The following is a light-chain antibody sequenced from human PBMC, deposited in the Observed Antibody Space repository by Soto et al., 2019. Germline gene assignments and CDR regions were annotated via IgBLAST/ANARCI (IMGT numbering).Light chain of an antibody. J-gene: IGKJ4*02. V-gene: IGKV1-5*03. CDR3: QQYYSDSPLT. CDR1: ESVSIW. Sequence: DIQVTKSPSTLTASVGDRVTITCRASESVSIWLAWYQQKPGKAPKLLIYKASILERGVPSSFSGSGSGTDFTLTISCRLSSDVAAYYHQQYYSDSPLTFGEGTKVDIK. CDR2: KAS.